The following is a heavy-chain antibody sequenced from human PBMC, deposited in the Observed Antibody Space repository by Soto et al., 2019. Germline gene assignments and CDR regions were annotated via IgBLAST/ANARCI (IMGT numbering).Heavy chain of an antibody. V-gene: IGHV1-69*13. J-gene: IGHJ4*02. CDR1: GGTFSSYA. CDR3: ARVGPKVYYYDSSGYWAPFDY. Sequence: SVKVSCKASGGTFSSYAISWVRQAPVQGLEWMGGIIPIFGTANYAQKFQGRVTITADESTSTAYMELSSLRSEDTAVYYCARVGPKVYYYDSSGYWAPFDYWGQGTLVTVSS. D-gene: IGHD3-22*01. CDR2: IIPIFGTA.